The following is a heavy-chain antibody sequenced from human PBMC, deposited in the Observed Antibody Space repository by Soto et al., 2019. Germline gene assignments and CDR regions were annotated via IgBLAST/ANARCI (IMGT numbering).Heavy chain of an antibody. CDR3: ARGDGDTLGY. CDR2: INAYVGET. Sequence: QVQLVQSGAEVKKPGASVKVSCKASGYTFTHYGITWVRQAPGQGGEWTGSINAYVGETKRAQKHQGRTTVTMHTSPTTAYLELRSLRSDDTAVYYCARGDGDTLGYWGQGTLVRVSA. CDR1: GYTFTHYG. V-gene: IGHV1-18*01. J-gene: IGHJ4*02.